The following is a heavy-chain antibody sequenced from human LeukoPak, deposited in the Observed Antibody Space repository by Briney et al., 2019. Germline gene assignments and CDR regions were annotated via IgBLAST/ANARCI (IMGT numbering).Heavy chain of an antibody. CDR1: GDSISSGGYY. CDR2: IYYSGST. V-gene: IGHV4-31*11. J-gene: IGHJ5*01. Sequence: SQTLSLTCAVSGDSISSGGYYWSWIRQHPGKGLEWIGYIYYSGSTYYNPSLKSRVTISVDTSKNQFSLKLNSVTAADTAVYYCARDLTGDYNYGWYFDPWGQGTLVTVSS. D-gene: IGHD5-18*01. CDR3: ARDLTGDYNYGWYFDP.